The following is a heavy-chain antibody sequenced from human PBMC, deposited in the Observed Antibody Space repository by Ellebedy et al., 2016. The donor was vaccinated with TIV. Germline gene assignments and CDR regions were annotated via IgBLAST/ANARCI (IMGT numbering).Heavy chain of an antibody. CDR2: IYGSGVTT. Sequence: GESLKISCAASGFTFSGYAMSWVRQTPGKGLEWVSAIYGSGVTTYYTDSVKGRFTISRDNSRNTLYLQMNSLRAEDTAIYYCAKDQVGGDGRWVFDIWGQGTMVTVSS. D-gene: IGHD3-16*01. J-gene: IGHJ3*02. CDR3: AKDQVGGDGRWVFDI. V-gene: IGHV3-23*01. CDR1: GFTFSGYA.